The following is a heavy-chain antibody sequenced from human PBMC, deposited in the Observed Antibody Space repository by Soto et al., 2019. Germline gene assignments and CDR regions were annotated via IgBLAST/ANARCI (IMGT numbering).Heavy chain of an antibody. D-gene: IGHD2-2*02. CDR1: GYTFTSYG. CDR2: ISAYNGNT. V-gene: IGHV1-18*01. J-gene: IGHJ3*02. CDR3: EISGVCYCRRTSCDKCDAFDI. Sequence: ASVKVSCKASGYTFTSYGISWVRQAPGQGLEWMGWISAYNGNTNYAQKLQGRVTMTTDTSTSTAYMEMRSLRSDDTAVKYYEISGVCYCRRTSCDKCDAFDIWGQGTMVTVSS.